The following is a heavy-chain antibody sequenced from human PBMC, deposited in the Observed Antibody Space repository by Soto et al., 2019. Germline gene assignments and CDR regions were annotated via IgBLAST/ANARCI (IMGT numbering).Heavy chain of an antibody. Sequence: QGQLQESGQGLVKPSGTMSLTCAVSGGSISSSNWWSWVRQPPGKVLKWIGEINHSGSTNYTPSLKSRVTISVDYARINLSLDLCYVTAASTAVYYGALTIPRPDTSGVRTRGCNYCRQRTLFTFSS. CDR2: INHSGST. CDR1: GGSISSSNW. V-gene: IGHV4-4*02. D-gene: IGHD3-22*01. CDR3: ALTIPRPDTSGVRTRGCNY. J-gene: IGHJ4*02.